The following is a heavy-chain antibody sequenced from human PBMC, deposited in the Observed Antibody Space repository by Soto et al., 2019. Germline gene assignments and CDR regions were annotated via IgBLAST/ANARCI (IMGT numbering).Heavy chain of an antibody. V-gene: IGHV4-39*01. CDR2: IYYSGST. CDR3: ARGHHSDFQYCSSTSCYGSDNWFDP. CDR1: GGSISSSSYY. J-gene: IGHJ5*02. D-gene: IGHD2-2*01. Sequence: PSETLSLTCTVSGGSISSSSYYWGWIRQAPGKGLEWIGSIYYSGSTYYNPSLKSRVTISVDTSKNQFSLKLSSVTAADTAVYYCARGHHSDFQYCSSTSCYGSDNWFDPWGQGTLVTVSS.